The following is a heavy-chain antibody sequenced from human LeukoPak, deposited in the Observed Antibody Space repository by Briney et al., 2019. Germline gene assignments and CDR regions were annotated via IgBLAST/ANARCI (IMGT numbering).Heavy chain of an antibody. D-gene: IGHD1-1*01. CDR1: GFTFSSYS. CDR2: ISSSSSTI. J-gene: IGHJ4*02. V-gene: IGHV3-48*02. CDR3: ARDRIPRETRAEGIDY. Sequence: GGSLRLPCAASGFTFSSYSMNWVRQAPGKGLEWVSYISSSSSTIYYADSVKGRFTISRDNAKNSLYLQMNSLRDEDTAVYYCARDRIPRETRAEGIDYWGQGTLVTVSS.